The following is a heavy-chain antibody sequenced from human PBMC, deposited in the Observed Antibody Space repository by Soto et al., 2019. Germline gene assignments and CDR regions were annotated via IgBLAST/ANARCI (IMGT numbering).Heavy chain of an antibody. CDR2: IWYDGSNK. CDR3: ARDRADSGYDFFPDY. D-gene: IGHD5-12*01. CDR1: GFTFSSYG. Sequence: SLRLSCAASGFTFSSYGMHWVRQAPGKGLEWVAVIWYDGSNKYYADSVKGRFTISRDNSKNTLYLQMNSLRAEDTAVYYCARDRADSGYDFFPDYWGQGTLVTVSS. V-gene: IGHV3-33*01. J-gene: IGHJ4*02.